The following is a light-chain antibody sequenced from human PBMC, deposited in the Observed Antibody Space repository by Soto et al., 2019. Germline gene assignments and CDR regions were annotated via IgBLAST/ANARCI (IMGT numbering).Light chain of an antibody. Sequence: DIQMTQSPSTLSASVGDRVTITCRASQSIDSWLAWYQQKPGKGPKLLMYKASTLASGVPSRFSGSGSGTEFTLTISNLQPEDFGTYHCQQDSGSSRYTFGQGTKLEMK. CDR1: QSIDSW. CDR3: QQDSGSSRYT. V-gene: IGKV1-5*03. J-gene: IGKJ2*01. CDR2: KAS.